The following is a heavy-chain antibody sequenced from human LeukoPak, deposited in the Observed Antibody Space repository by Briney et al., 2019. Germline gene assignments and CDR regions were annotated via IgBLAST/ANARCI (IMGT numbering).Heavy chain of an antibody. Sequence: GGSLRLSCAASGFTFSSYAMSWVRQAPGKGLEWVSAISGSGGSTYYADSVKGRFTISRDNSKNTLYLQMSSLRAEDTAVYYCAKQVAGTSLFDYWGQGTLVTVSS. J-gene: IGHJ4*02. D-gene: IGHD6-19*01. CDR2: ISGSGGST. CDR1: GFTFSSYA. V-gene: IGHV3-23*01. CDR3: AKQVAGTSLFDY.